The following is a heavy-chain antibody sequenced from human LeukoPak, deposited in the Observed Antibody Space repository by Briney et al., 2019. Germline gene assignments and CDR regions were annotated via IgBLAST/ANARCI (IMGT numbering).Heavy chain of an antibody. CDR2: IYPGDSDT. Sequence: GQSLKISCKASGYTFTTYWIGWVRQMPGKGVEWMGIIYPGDSDTRYSPSFQGQVTISADKSITTAYLQWSSLKASDTAVYYCARGETERYFDYWGQGTLVTVSS. D-gene: IGHD1-1*01. CDR3: ARGETERYFDY. J-gene: IGHJ4*02. V-gene: IGHV5-51*01. CDR1: GYTFTTYW.